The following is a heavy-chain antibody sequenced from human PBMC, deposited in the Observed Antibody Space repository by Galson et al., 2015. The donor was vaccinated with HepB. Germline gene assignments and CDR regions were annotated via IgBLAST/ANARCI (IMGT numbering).Heavy chain of an antibody. J-gene: IGHJ4*02. CDR3: ARVRYGDPWLPPDY. CDR1: EFTFSSYW. CDR2: INSDGSSI. V-gene: IGHV3-74*01. D-gene: IGHD4-17*01. Sequence: SLRLSCAASEFTFSSYWMHWVRQAPGKGLVWVSRINSDGSSINYADSVKGRFTISRDNAENTLYLQMNSLRAEDTAVYYCARVRYGDPWLPPDYWGQGALVTVSS.